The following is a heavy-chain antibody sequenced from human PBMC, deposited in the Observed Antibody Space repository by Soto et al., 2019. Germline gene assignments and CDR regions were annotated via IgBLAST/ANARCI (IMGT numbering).Heavy chain of an antibody. D-gene: IGHD1-26*01. J-gene: IGHJ3*02. CDR1: GFTFSSYA. Sequence: PGGSLRLSCAASGFTFSSYAMTWVRQSAGKGLEWVSGISGSGGSTYNADSVKGRFTISRDNSKNTLYLQMNRLRAEDTAVYHCAKRRGMGTTGAFDIWGQGTMVTV. V-gene: IGHV3-23*01. CDR2: ISGSGGST. CDR3: AKRRGMGTTGAFDI.